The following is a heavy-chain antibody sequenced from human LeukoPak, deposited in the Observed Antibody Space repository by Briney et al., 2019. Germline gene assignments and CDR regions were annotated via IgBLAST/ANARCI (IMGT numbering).Heavy chain of an antibody. Sequence: PGGSLRLSCAASGFTFSSHDMNWFRQAPGKGLEWISHISDSGSIYYADSVKGRFTISRDNARNSLYMHMNSLRAEDTAVYYCARDNGDDIWGSWGQGTLVTVSS. CDR3: ARDNGDDIWGS. D-gene: IGHD3-9*01. J-gene: IGHJ5*02. CDR2: ISDSGSI. V-gene: IGHV3-48*03. CDR1: GFTFSSHD.